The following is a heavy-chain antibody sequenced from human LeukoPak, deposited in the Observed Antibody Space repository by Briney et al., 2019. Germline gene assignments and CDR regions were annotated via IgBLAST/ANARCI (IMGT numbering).Heavy chain of an antibody. CDR2: IYSGGST. D-gene: IGHD1-26*01. CDR1: EFSVGSNY. Sequence: GGSLRLSCAASEFSVGSNYMTWVRQAPGKGLEWVSLIYSGGSTYYADSVKGRFTISRDNSKNTLYLQMNSLRAEDTAVYYCARDSGGSYDYWGQGTLVTVSS. V-gene: IGHV3-66*01. CDR3: ARDSGGSYDY. J-gene: IGHJ4*02.